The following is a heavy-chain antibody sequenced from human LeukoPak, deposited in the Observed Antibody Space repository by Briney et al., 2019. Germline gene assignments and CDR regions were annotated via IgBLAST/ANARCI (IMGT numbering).Heavy chain of an antibody. J-gene: IGHJ4*02. Sequence: ASVKVSCKAAGYTFTGSYMHWVRQAPGQGLEWMGWINPNSGGTNYAQKFQGRVTMTRDTSISTAYMALSRLRSDDTAVYYCATDRNWNLDYWGQGTLVTVSS. CDR1: GYTFTGSY. V-gene: IGHV1-2*02. CDR3: ATDRNWNLDY. CDR2: INPNSGGT. D-gene: IGHD1-1*01.